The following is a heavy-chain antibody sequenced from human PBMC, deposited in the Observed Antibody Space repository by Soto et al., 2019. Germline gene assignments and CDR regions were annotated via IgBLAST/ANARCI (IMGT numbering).Heavy chain of an antibody. V-gene: IGHV1-18*01. D-gene: IGHD6-6*01. CDR3: ARVRQLVGYFYYYMDV. Sequence: QVQLLQSGAEVKRPGASVKVSCKASGYTFTNYGITWVRQAPGQGLEWMGWIGPYNGNTHYTQRLQGRVTMTTDTSTSTAYMGLRGLRSDDTAVYYWARVRQLVGYFYYYMDVWGTGTTVTVSS. J-gene: IGHJ6*03. CDR1: GYTFTNYG. CDR2: IGPYNGNT.